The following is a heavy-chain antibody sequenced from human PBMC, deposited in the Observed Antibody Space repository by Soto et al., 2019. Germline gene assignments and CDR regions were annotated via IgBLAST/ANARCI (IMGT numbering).Heavy chain of an antibody. J-gene: IGHJ6*02. V-gene: IGHV3-33*01. D-gene: IGHD6-13*01. CDR3: ARRQISPPTRGAASARGGMDV. Sequence: QVQLVESGGGVVQPGRSLRLACAASGFTFNNYGMHWVRQAPGKGLEWVAVIWNDGNGYYYANSVKGRFTISRDNSKKTVYLQMSRLRAEDTAVYYCARRQISPPTRGAASARGGMDVWGQGTTVTVPS. CDR1: GFTFNNYG. CDR2: IWNDGNGY.